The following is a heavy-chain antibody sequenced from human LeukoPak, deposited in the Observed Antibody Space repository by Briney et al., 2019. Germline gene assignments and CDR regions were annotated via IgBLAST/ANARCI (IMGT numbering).Heavy chain of an antibody. Sequence: ASETLSLTCTVSGGSISNYYWSWIRQPPGKGLEWIGYIYYSGTTNYNPSLKSRVTISVDTSKNQFSLKLNSVTAADTAVYYRARGVYIAAAQYGYWGQGTLVTVSS. J-gene: IGHJ4*02. CDR1: GGSISNYY. V-gene: IGHV4-59*01. CDR3: ARGVYIAAAQYGY. CDR2: IYYSGTT. D-gene: IGHD6-13*01.